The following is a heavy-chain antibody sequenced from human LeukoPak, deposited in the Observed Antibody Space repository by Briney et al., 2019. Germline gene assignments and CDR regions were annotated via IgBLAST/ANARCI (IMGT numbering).Heavy chain of an antibody. Sequence: SETLSLTCTVSGGSISSGDYYWSWIRQPPGKGLEWIGYIYYSGSTYYNPSLKSRVTISVDTSKNQFSLKLSSVTAADTAVYYCARVYRSPYYLDYWGQGTLVTVSS. CDR3: ARVYRSPYYLDY. J-gene: IGHJ4*02. D-gene: IGHD3-16*02. V-gene: IGHV4-30-4*08. CDR1: GGSISSGDYY. CDR2: IYYSGST.